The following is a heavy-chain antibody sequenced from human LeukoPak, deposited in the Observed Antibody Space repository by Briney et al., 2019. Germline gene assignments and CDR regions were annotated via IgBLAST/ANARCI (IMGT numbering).Heavy chain of an antibody. CDR1: GFTLSSYR. V-gene: IGHV3-7*01. CDR3: TRVAAGSSRDF. J-gene: IGHJ4*02. CDR2: IKQDGTEE. Sequence: GGSLRLSCAASGFTLSSYRMSWVRQAPGKGLEWVATIKQDGTEENYLDSVKGRFTVSRDIAKNSLYLQMNSLRAEDTAVYYCTRVAAGSSRDFWGQGTLVTVSS.